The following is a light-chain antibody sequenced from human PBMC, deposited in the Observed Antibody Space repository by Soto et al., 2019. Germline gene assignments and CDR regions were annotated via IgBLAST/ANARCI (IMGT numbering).Light chain of an antibody. CDR3: MQALQTPWT. J-gene: IGKJ1*01. Sequence: EIVMPKYPISLPVTPGEPSSISCRSSQSLLHSNGYNYLDWYLQKPGQSPQLLIYLGSNRASGVPDRFSGSGSGTDFTLKISRVEAEDVGVYYCMQALQTPWTFGQGTKVDIK. CDR2: LGS. V-gene: IGKV2-28*01. CDR1: QSLLHSNGYNY.